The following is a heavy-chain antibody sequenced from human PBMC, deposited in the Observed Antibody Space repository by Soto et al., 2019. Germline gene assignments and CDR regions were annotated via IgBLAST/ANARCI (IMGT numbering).Heavy chain of an antibody. CDR2: ISGSGGST. CDR3: AKDIIDFWSGYYGAFDI. D-gene: IGHD3-3*01. V-gene: IGHV3-23*01. CDR1: GFTFSSYA. Sequence: SGGSLRLSCAASGFTFSSYAMSWVRQAPGKGLEWVSAISGSGGSTYYADSVKGRFTISRDNSKNTLYLQMNSLRAEDTAVYYCAKDIIDFWSGYYGAFDIWGQGTMVTVSS. J-gene: IGHJ3*02.